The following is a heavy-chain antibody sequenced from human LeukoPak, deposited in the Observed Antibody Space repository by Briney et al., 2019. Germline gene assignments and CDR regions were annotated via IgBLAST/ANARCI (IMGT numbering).Heavy chain of an antibody. J-gene: IGHJ4*02. V-gene: IGHV1-69*13. CDR3: ARGELAAAGTHYFDY. CDR1: GGTFRTYA. CDR2: IIPIFGTP. D-gene: IGHD6-13*01. Sequence: GASVKVSCKASGGTFRTYAISWVRQAPGQGLEWMGEIIPIFGTPNYAQEFQGRVTITADESTSTVYMELSSLRSEDTAVYYCARGELAAAGTHYFDYWGQGTLVTVSS.